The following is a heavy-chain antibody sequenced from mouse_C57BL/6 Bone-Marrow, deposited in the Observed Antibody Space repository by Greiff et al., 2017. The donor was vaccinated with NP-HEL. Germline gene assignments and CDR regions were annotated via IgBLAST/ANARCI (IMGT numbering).Heavy chain of an antibody. CDR1: GYTFTSYG. D-gene: IGHD2-4*01. V-gene: IGHV1-81*01. CDR3: AKNDYGKGAY. Sequence: VQLQQSGAELVRPGASVKLSCKASGYTFTSYGISWVKQRTGQGLEWIGEIYPRSGNTYYNEKFKGKATLTADKSSSTAYMELRSLTSEDSAVYFCAKNDYGKGAYWGQGTLVTVSA. CDR2: IYPRSGNT. J-gene: IGHJ3*01.